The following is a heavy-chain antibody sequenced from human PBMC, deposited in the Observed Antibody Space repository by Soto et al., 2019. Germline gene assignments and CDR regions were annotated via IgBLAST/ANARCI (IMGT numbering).Heavy chain of an antibody. CDR2: ITDDGSTT. CDR1: GFIFKMYW. Sequence: PGGSLRLSCETSGFIFKMYWMHWVRQVPGQGPQWVARITDDGSTTYYAASVEGRFTISRDNAKNALYLQMTSLRPDDTAVYYCTRGPRPTSIGTGAFWGQGTPVTVSS. D-gene: IGHD3-10*01. V-gene: IGHV3-74*01. J-gene: IGHJ4*02. CDR3: TRGPRPTSIGTGAF.